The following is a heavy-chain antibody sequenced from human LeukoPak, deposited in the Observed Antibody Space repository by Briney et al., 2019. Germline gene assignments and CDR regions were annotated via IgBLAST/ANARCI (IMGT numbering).Heavy chain of an antibody. D-gene: IGHD6-13*01. Sequence: GGSLRLSCAASGFTFSSYSMNWVRQAPGQGLEWVSSISSSSRYIYYADSVKGRFTISRDNAKNSLYLQMNSLSAEDTAVYYCARPIAEAGTDYWGQGTLVTVSS. CDR1: GFTFSSYS. V-gene: IGHV3-21*01. J-gene: IGHJ4*02. CDR2: ISSSSRYI. CDR3: ARPIAEAGTDY.